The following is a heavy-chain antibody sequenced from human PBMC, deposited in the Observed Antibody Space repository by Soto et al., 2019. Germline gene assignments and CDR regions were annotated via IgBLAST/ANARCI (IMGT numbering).Heavy chain of an antibody. CDR1: AFTFSNYT. Sequence: PGGSLRLSCAASAFTFSNYTMHWVRQAPGKGLEWVALMSYDGSDKYYADAVKGRFTISRDNSKNTLYSKMDSLRVEDTALYYCAGRSGSSDYWGQGTLVTVSS. J-gene: IGHJ4*02. CDR2: MSYDGSDK. D-gene: IGHD3-10*01. CDR3: AGRSGSSDY. V-gene: IGHV3-30*04.